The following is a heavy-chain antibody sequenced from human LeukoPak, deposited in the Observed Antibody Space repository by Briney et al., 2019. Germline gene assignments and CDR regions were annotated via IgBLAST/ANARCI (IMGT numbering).Heavy chain of an antibody. V-gene: IGHV1-2*02. D-gene: IGHD2-2*02. Sequence: ASVKVSCKASGYTFTGYYIHWVRQAPGQGLEWMGWINPNSGGTNYAQRFQGRVTMTRDTSISTAYMELSRLRSDDTAVYYCTKDVTAIYPRYYFDYWGQGTLVTVSS. J-gene: IGHJ4*02. CDR3: TKDVTAIYPRYYFDY. CDR2: INPNSGGT. CDR1: GYTFTGYY.